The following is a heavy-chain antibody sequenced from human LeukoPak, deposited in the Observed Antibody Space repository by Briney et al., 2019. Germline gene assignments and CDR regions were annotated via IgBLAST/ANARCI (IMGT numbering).Heavy chain of an antibody. CDR2: IIPIFGTA. D-gene: IGHD6-13*01. J-gene: IGHJ5*02. Sequence: SVKVSCKASGGTFSSYAISWVRQAPGQGLEWMGGIIPIFGTANYAQKFQGRVTITADESTSTAYMELSSLRSEDTAVYYCARVTIAAAGFDPWGQGTLVTVSS. CDR1: GGTFSSYA. V-gene: IGHV1-69*13. CDR3: ARVTIAAAGFDP.